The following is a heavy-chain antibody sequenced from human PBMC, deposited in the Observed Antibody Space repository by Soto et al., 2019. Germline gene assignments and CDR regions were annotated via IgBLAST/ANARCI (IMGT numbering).Heavy chain of an antibody. CDR3: ARASGIEQQLAIDY. D-gene: IGHD6-13*01. Sequence: SETLSLTCTVSGGSISSYYWSWIRQPPGKGPEWIGYIYYSGSTNYNPSLKSRVTISVDTSKNQFSLKLSSVTAADTAVYYCARASGIEQQLAIDYWGQGTLVTVSS. V-gene: IGHV4-59*01. CDR1: GGSISSYY. J-gene: IGHJ4*02. CDR2: IYYSGST.